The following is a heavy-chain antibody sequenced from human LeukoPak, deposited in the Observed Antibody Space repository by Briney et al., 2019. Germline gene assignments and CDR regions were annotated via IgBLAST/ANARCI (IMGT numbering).Heavy chain of an antibody. Sequence: GGSLRLSCVLSGLTFSDAWMSWVRQAPGKGLEWVGRIRNGRITDYAAPVQGRFSISRDNSKNTFYLQMNSLRTEDTGMYFCTWMATIFTVDYWGQGTLVTVSS. V-gene: IGHV3-15*01. D-gene: IGHD5-12*01. CDR2: IRNGRIT. J-gene: IGHJ4*02. CDR3: TWMATIFTVDY. CDR1: GLTFSDAW.